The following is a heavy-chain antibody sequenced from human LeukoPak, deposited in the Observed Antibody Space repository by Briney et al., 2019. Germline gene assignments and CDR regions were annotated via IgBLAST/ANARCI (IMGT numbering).Heavy chain of an antibody. D-gene: IGHD3-22*01. J-gene: IGHJ4*02. CDR2: IKQDGSEK. CDR3: ARDRIASYDSSGSMLPQDY. V-gene: IGHV3-7*01. CDR1: GFTFSSYW. Sequence: PGGSLRLSCAASGFTFSSYWMSWVRQAPGKGLEWVANIKQDGSEKYYVDSVKGRFTISRDNAKNSLYLQMNSLRAEDTAVYYCARDRIASYDSSGSMLPQDYWGQGTLVTVSS.